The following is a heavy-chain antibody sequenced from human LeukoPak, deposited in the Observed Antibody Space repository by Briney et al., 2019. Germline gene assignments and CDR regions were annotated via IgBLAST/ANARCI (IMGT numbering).Heavy chain of an antibody. Sequence: PGGSLRLSCAASGFIFSTFGMHWVRQAPGKGLEWVALISYDGSNKYYADSVKGRFTISRDNSKNTLYLHVTSLRAEDTAVYYCATIGDRRSGELYRIDYWGQGTLVTVSS. D-gene: IGHD1-26*01. CDR3: ATIGDRRSGELYRIDY. CDR1: GFIFSTFG. CDR2: ISYDGSNK. J-gene: IGHJ4*02. V-gene: IGHV3-30*03.